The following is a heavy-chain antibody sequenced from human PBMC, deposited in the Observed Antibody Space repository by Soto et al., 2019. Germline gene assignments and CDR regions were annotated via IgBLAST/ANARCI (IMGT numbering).Heavy chain of an antibody. CDR2: INHSGST. V-gene: IGHV4-34*01. CDR3: ARLGPQFVEYSSSSGDY. J-gene: IGHJ4*02. Sequence: QVQLQQWGAGLLKPSETLSLTCAVYGGSFSGYYWSWIRQPPGKGLEWIGEINHSGSTNYNPSLKSRVTISVDTSKNQFYMKLSSVTAADTAVYYCARLGPQFVEYSSSSGDYWGQGTLVTVSS. CDR1: GGSFSGYY. D-gene: IGHD6-6*01.